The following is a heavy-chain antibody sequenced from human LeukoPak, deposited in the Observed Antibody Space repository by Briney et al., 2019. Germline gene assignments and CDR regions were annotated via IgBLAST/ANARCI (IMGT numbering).Heavy chain of an antibody. V-gene: IGHV3-43*02. J-gene: IGHJ4*02. Sequence: PGGSLRLSCVAPGFMFHDYAIHGVRQAPGKGLEWVSLISGDGGSTFYADSVKGRFTVSRDNSKNSLYLQMNSLRSDDTALYYCARESESSGWYDYWGQGTLVTVSS. CDR1: GFMFHDYA. CDR2: ISGDGGST. CDR3: ARESESSGWYDY. D-gene: IGHD6-19*01.